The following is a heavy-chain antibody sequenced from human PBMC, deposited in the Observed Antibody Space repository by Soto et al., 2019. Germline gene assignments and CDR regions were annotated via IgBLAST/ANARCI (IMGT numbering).Heavy chain of an antibody. CDR2: ISSSSSTI. J-gene: IGHJ6*02. CDR1: GFTFSSYS. Sequence: QPGGSLRLSCAASGFTFSSYSMNWVRQAPGKGLEWVSYISSSSSTIYYADSVKGRFTISRDNAKNSLYLQMNSLRDEDTAVYYCAREVEPREIAAWGDTYYYYGMDVWGQGTTVTVSS. CDR3: AREVEPREIAAWGDTYYYYGMDV. V-gene: IGHV3-48*02. D-gene: IGHD6-6*01.